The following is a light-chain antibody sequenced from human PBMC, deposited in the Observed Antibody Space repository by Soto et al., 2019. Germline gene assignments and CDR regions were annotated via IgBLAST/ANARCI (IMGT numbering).Light chain of an antibody. CDR2: KAT. CDR3: LQVYSFPRT. CDR1: QRIDTW. Sequence: DIQMTQSPSIVSASVGDRVTITCRASQRIDTWLAWYQQKPGTAPKLLIYKATTLQSGVPSRFSGSGSGTEFILTINNLQPEDFASYFCLQVYSFPRTFGLGTKVDIK. J-gene: IGKJ1*01. V-gene: IGKV1-5*03.